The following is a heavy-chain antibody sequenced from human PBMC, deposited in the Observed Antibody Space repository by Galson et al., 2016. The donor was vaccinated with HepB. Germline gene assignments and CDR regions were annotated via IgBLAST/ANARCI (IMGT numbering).Heavy chain of an antibody. J-gene: IGHJ4*02. CDR3: ARQGPVTTSSQPSDY. CDR2: IYPGDSDT. D-gene: IGHD4-17*01. CDR1: GYNFATFW. Sequence: QSGAEVKKPGESLMISCKGSGYNFATFWIGWVRQMPGKDLEWMGLIYPGDSDTRYSPPFQVQVTISADKSISTAYLQWTSLKASDTAIYYCARQGPVTTSSQPSDYWGQGTLVTVSS. V-gene: IGHV5-51*01.